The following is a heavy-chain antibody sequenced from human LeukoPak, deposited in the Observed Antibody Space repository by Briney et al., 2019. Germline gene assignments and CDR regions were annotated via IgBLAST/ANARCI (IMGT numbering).Heavy chain of an antibody. J-gene: IGHJ5*02. CDR1: GYTFTCYY. CDR2: INPNSGGT. V-gene: IGHV1-2*06. Sequence: GASVKVSCKASGYTFTCYYMHWVRQAPGQGLEWRGRINPNSGGTNYAQKFQGRGTMTRDTSISTAYMELSRLRSDDTAVYYCAREDSSGWYSNWFDPWGQGTLVTVSS. D-gene: IGHD6-19*01. CDR3: AREDSSGWYSNWFDP.